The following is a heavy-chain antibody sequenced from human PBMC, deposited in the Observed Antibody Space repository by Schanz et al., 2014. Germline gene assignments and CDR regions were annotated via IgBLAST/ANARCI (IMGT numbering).Heavy chain of an antibody. CDR3: VKDDRGDVVVVAANY. CDR2: ISGSGGST. V-gene: IGHV3-23*01. CDR1: GFTFSGYS. Sequence: EMQLLESGGGLAQPGGSLRLSCAASGFTFSGYSMNWVRQAPGKGLEWVSGISGSGGSTYDADSVKGRFTISRDNSRNTVYLQMSSLRAEDTAVYYCVKDDRGDVVVVAANYWGQGAQVIVSS. D-gene: IGHD2-15*01. J-gene: IGHJ4*02.